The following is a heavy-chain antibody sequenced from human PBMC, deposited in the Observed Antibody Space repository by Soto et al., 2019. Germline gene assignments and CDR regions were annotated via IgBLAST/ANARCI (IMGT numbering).Heavy chain of an antibody. CDR2: IYSTGTT. V-gene: IGHV4-59*08. D-gene: IGHD3-10*01. CDR3: ARHAGYGSGSYYNGGYDY. Sequence: SETLSLTCTVSGGSIYNYYWNWIRQPPGKGLEWIGYIYSTGTTNYNPALKTRLNISVDTSTNHISLNLSSVTAADTAVYYCARHAGYGSGSYYNGGYDYWGQGTLVTVSS. CDR1: GGSIYNYY. J-gene: IGHJ4*02.